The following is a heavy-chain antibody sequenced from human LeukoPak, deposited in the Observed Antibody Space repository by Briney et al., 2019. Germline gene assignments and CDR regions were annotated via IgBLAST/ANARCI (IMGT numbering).Heavy chain of an antibody. D-gene: IGHD3-10*01. CDR3: ARVRVEGGGGLSGSYYYMDV. CDR1: GGSISSYY. V-gene: IGHV4-59*01. CDR2: IHYSGST. Sequence: SETLSLTCTVSGGSISSYYWSWIRQPPGKGLEWIGYIHYSGSTNNNPSLKSRVTISVDTSKNQFSLKLSSVTAADTAVYYCARVRVEGGGGLSGSYYYMDVWGKGTTVTVSS. J-gene: IGHJ6*03.